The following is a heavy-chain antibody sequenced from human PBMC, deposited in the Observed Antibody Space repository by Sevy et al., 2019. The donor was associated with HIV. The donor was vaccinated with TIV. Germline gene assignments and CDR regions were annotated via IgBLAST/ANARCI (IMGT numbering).Heavy chain of an antibody. CDR2: ISYDVINK. CDR1: GFTFSNYA. Sequence: GGSLRLSCAASGFTFSNYAMHWVRQTPGKGLEWLAVISYDVINKYYADSVKGRFTISRDNSKNTLYLQMNSLTTEDTAVYYCANFQAGAAAGAFDYWGQGTLVTVSS. D-gene: IGHD6-13*01. CDR3: ANFQAGAAAGAFDY. V-gene: IGHV3-30*04. J-gene: IGHJ4*02.